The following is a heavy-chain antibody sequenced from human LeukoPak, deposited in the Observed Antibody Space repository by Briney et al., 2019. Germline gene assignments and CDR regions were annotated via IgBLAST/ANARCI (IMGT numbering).Heavy chain of an antibody. CDR2: INPSGGST. Sequence: ASVKVSCKASGYTFTSYYMHWVRQAPGQGLEWMGIINPSGGSTSYAQKFQGRVTMTRDMSTSTVYMELSSLRSEDTAVYYCARAPPLYYDFWSGYYTWAVDYYYYMDVWGKGTTVTVSS. CDR1: GYTFTSYY. V-gene: IGHV1-46*01. J-gene: IGHJ6*03. CDR3: ARAPPLYYDFWSGYYTWAVDYYYYMDV. D-gene: IGHD3-3*01.